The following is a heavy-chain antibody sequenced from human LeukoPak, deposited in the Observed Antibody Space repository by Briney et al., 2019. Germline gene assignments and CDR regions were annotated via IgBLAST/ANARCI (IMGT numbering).Heavy chain of an antibody. V-gene: IGHV1-2*02. CDR3: ARAVIGGQTKDAFDI. D-gene: IGHD2/OR15-2a*01. Sequence: ASVKVSCKASGYTFTGYYMHWVRQAPGQGLERMGWINPNSGGTNYAQKFQGRVTMTRDTSISTAYMELSRLRSDDTAVYYCARAVIGGQTKDAFDIWGQGTMVTVSS. CDR2: INPNSGGT. J-gene: IGHJ3*02. CDR1: GYTFTGYY.